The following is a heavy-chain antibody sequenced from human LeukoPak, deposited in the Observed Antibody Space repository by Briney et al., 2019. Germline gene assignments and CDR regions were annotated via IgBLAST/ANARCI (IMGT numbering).Heavy chain of an antibody. CDR2: IYYSGST. Sequence: SETLSLTCTVSGDSISTYYWSWIRQPPGKGLEWIGYIYYSGSTNYNPSLKSRVTISVDTSKNQFSLKLSSVTAADTAVYYCAGTYCGGDCYYGRPSNWFDPWGQGTLVTVSS. CDR3: AGTYCGGDCYYGRPSNWFDP. V-gene: IGHV4-59*01. D-gene: IGHD2-21*01. CDR1: GDSISTYY. J-gene: IGHJ5*02.